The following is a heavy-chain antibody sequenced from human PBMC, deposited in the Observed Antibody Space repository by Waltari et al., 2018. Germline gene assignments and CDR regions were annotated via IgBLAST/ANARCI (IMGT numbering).Heavy chain of an antibody. CDR3: ARHGGYAQDL. D-gene: IGHD1-26*01. V-gene: IGHV4-34*02. CDR1: GGSFTTYS. J-gene: IGHJ2*01. Sequence: QVQLQQWGAGLVKPSETLSLTCPFYGGSFTTYSWSWIRQSPGKGLEWVGQIRHGGSAYYNPSLKSRVTMSLDTSKNQLSLKMTSVTAADTAVYYCARHGGYAQDLWGRGTLVTVSS. CDR2: IRHGGSA.